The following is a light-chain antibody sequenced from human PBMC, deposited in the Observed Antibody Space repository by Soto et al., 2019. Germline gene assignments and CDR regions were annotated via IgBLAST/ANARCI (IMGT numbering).Light chain of an antibody. CDR3: QQYGTSP. Sequence: EMVLTQSPGTLSLSPGGRATLSGRASQSVSSSYLAWYQQKPGQAPRLLIYGASSRATGIPDRFSGSGSGTDFTLTISRLEPEDSAVYYCQQYGTSPFGGGTKVDI. CDR2: GAS. J-gene: IGKJ4*01. V-gene: IGKV3-20*01. CDR1: QSVSSSY.